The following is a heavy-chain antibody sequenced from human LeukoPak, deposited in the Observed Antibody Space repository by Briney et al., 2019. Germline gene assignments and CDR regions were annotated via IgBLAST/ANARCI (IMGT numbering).Heavy chain of an antibody. CDR1: GGSISSSSYY. Sequence: PSETLSLTCTVSGGSISSSSYYWGWIRQPPGKGLEWIGSIYYSGSTYYNPSLKSRVTISVDTSKNQFSLKLSSVTAADTAVYYCATWYCSGGSCYSVAPYYGMDVWGQGTTVTVSS. CDR3: ATWYCSGGSCYSVAPYYGMDV. CDR2: IYYSGST. D-gene: IGHD2-15*01. J-gene: IGHJ6*02. V-gene: IGHV4-39*01.